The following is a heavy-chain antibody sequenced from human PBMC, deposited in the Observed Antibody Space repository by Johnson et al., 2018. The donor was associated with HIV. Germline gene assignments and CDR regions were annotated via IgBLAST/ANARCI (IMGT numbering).Heavy chain of an antibody. J-gene: IGHJ3*02. CDR3: ARATAYGGRVDGFDI. Sequence: VQLVESGGGVVQPGGSLRLSCAASGFAFSSYGMSWVRQAPGKGLEWVSGINWNGGSTTYADSVKGRFTISRDNAKNSLDLQMNSLRGEDKALYYCARATAYGGRVDGFDIWGQGTMVTVSS. V-gene: IGHV3-20*04. D-gene: IGHD4-23*01. CDR2: INWNGGST. CDR1: GFAFSSYG.